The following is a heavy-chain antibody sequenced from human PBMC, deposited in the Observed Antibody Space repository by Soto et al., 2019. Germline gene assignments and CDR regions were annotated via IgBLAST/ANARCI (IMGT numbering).Heavy chain of an antibody. J-gene: IGHJ1*01. D-gene: IGHD4-17*01. V-gene: IGHV3-15*01. CDR1: GFTFTNAW. CDR2: IKSKTDGGTT. Sequence: GSLRLSCAASGFTFTNAWMSWVRQAPGKGLEWVGRIKSKTDGGTTDYAAPVKGRFTISRDDSKNTLYLQMNSLKTEDTAVYYCTTARGTYGAEYFQHWGQGTLVTVSS. CDR3: TTARGTYGAEYFQH.